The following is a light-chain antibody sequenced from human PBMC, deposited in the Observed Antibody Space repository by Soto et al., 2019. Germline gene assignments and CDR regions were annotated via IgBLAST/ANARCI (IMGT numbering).Light chain of an antibody. CDR2: GAS. Sequence: EIVLTQSPGTLSLSPGERATLSCRASQSVSSSYLAWYQQKPGQAPRLLIYGASSRATGIPDRFSGNGSGTDFTLTISRLEPEDFAVYYRQQYGSSPPYTFGQGTKLEIK. J-gene: IGKJ2*01. CDR1: QSVSSSY. CDR3: QQYGSSPPYT. V-gene: IGKV3-20*01.